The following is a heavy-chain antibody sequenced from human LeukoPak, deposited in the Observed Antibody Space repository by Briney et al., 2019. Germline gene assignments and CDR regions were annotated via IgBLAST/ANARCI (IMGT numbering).Heavy chain of an antibody. V-gene: IGHV1-2*02. J-gene: IGHJ4*02. Sequence: SVSVSCTASGYTFTAYYMHWVRQAPGQRLEWMGWINPSSGGTDYTQNFQGRVTIPKDTTITTAYIQLSRLRSDDTAVYYCARDSYGGNWSLGFWGQGTRVTGSS. CDR1: GYTFTAYY. D-gene: IGHD4-23*01. CDR3: ARDSYGGNWSLGF. CDR2: INPSSGGT.